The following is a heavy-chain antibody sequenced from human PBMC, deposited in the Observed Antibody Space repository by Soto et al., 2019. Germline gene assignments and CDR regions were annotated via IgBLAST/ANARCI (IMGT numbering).Heavy chain of an antibody. D-gene: IGHD3-22*01. Sequence: PGGSLRLSCAASGFTFSSYWMHWVRQAPGKGLVWVSRINSDGSSTSYADSVKGRFTISRDNAKNTLYLQMNSLRAEDTAVYYCARDPGYYVAPYYYYYYYTDVWGKGTTVTVSS. CDR2: INSDGSST. V-gene: IGHV3-74*01. CDR3: ARDPGYYVAPYYYYYYYTDV. J-gene: IGHJ6*03. CDR1: GFTFSSYW.